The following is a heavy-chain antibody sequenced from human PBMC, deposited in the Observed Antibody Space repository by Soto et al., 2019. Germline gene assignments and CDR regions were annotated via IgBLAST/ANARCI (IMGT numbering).Heavy chain of an antibody. V-gene: IGHV4-59*01. Sequence: SETLSLTCTVSGGSISGYYWSWIRQPPGKGLEWIGYIYYSGSTNYNPSLKSRVTISVDTSKNQFSLKLSSVTAADTAVYYCARDNIIAVAGPYYYYGMDVWGQGTTVTVSS. D-gene: IGHD6-19*01. CDR1: GGSISGYY. J-gene: IGHJ6*02. CDR3: ARDNIIAVAGPYYYYGMDV. CDR2: IYYSGST.